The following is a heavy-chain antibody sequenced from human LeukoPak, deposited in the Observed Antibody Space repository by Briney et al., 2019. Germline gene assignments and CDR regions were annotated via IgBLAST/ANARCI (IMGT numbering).Heavy chain of an antibody. CDR2: IYYSGST. Sequence: SETLSLTCTVSGGSISSGGYYWSWIRQHPGKGLEWIGYIYYSGSTYYNPSLKSRVTMSVDTSKNQFSLKLYFVTAADTAVFYCARGPAASGYFDYWDQGTLVTVSS. V-gene: IGHV4-31*03. CDR3: ARGPAASGYFDY. J-gene: IGHJ4*02. D-gene: IGHD6-13*01. CDR1: GGSISSGGYY.